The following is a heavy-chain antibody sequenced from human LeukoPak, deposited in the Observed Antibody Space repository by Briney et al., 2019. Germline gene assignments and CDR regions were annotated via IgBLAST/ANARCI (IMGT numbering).Heavy chain of an antibody. D-gene: IGHD3-3*01. J-gene: IGHJ6*02. Sequence: GASVKVSCKASGYTFTSYDINWVRQATGQGLEWMGWISGNKGNTNYAHKIQARVTMTTDTSTSTAYMELRNLRSDDTAVYYCARGIDFGVVSPTLDYYGMDVWGQGTTVTVSS. V-gene: IGHV1-18*01. CDR1: GYTFTSYD. CDR3: ARGIDFGVVSPTLDYYGMDV. CDR2: ISGNKGNT.